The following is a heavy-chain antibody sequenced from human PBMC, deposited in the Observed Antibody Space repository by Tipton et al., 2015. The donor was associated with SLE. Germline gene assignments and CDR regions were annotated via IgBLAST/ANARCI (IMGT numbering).Heavy chain of an antibody. D-gene: IGHD1-26*01. CDR2: IYHSGST. Sequence: LRLSCAVSGYSISSGYYWGWIRQPPGKGLEWIGSIYHSGSTYYNPSLKSRVTISVDTSKNQFSLKLSSVTAADTAVYYCARVRVGARGAFDIWGQGTMVTVSS. J-gene: IGHJ3*02. V-gene: IGHV4-38-2*01. CDR1: GYSISSGYY. CDR3: ARVRVGARGAFDI.